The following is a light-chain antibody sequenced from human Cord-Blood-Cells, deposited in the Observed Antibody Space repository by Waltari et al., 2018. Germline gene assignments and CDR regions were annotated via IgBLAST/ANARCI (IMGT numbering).Light chain of an antibody. CDR1: SPRSYS. CDR3: NSRDSSGNHWV. Sequence: SSELTQDPAVSVALGPTVTITRQGDSPRSYSERWYQQKPGQAPVLVIYVKNNRPSGIPDRFSGSSSGNTASLTITGAQAEDEADYYCNSRDSSGNHWVFGGGTKLTVL. V-gene: IGLV3-19*01. J-gene: IGLJ3*02. CDR2: VKN.